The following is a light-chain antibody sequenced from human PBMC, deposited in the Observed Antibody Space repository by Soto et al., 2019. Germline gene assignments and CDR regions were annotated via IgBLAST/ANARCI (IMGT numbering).Light chain of an antibody. CDR2: AGS. CDR3: LQDYTYPLT. J-gene: IGKJ4*01. V-gene: IGKV1-6*01. Sequence: AIQLTQSPFSLSASVGDTVTITCRASQGVGNDLAWYRQRPGKAPQLDIYAGSKSHSGVSSRFSGSGSGTDFVLTIRDLQPDDLATYFCLQDYTYPLTFGGGTKLEI. CDR1: QGVGND.